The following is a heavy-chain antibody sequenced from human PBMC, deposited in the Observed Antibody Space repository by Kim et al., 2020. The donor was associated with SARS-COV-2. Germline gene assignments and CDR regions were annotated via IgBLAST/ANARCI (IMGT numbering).Heavy chain of an antibody. Sequence: SETLSLTCTVSGGSISYYYWSWIRQPPGKGLEWIGYIYYSGSTYYNPSLKSRVTISVDTSKIQFSLKLSSVTAADTAVYYCARGTTSPGKAFDIWGQGTMVTVSS. V-gene: IGHV4-59*13. CDR2: IYYSGST. J-gene: IGHJ3*02. D-gene: IGHD4-17*01. CDR1: GGSISYYY. CDR3: ARGTTSPGKAFDI.